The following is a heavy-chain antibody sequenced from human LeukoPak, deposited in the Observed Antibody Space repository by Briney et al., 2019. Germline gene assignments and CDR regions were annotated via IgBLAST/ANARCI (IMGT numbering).Heavy chain of an antibody. CDR2: MSPKTGNT. Sequence: ASVKVSCKASGYTFNTYDINWVRQATGQGLEWLGWMSPKTGNTDYAQKFQGRVIMTRDTSIDTAYMEVSSLRSEDTAVYYCARGLNDFWSGYYPDSANYYYYMDVRGKGTTVTVSS. D-gene: IGHD3-3*01. CDR3: ARGLNDFWSGYYPDSANYYYYMDV. J-gene: IGHJ6*03. CDR1: GYTFNTYD. V-gene: IGHV1-8*01.